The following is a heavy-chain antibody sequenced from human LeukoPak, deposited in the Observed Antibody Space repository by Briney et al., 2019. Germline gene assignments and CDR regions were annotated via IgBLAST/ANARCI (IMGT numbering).Heavy chain of an antibody. CDR2: IYCSGST. D-gene: IGHD3-3*01. CDR1: GGSTSRRSYY. J-gene: IGHJ4*02. CDR3: ARPSTSNTIFGVVADY. V-gene: IGHV4-39*01. Sequence: SETLSLTCTISGGSTSRRSYYWGWIRQPPGKGLEWIGSIYCSGSTYINPSLQSRVTISVDTSKNQFSLKLSSVTAADTAVYYCARPSTSNTIFGVVADYWGQGTLVTVSS.